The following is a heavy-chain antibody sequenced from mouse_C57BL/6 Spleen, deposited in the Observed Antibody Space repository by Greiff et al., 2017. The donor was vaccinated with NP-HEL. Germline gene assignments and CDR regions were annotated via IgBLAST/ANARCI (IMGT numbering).Heavy chain of an antibody. V-gene: IGHV7-3*01. D-gene: IGHD2-3*01. CDR1: GFTFTDYY. CDR2: IRHKANGYTT. CDR3: ARSSDGYYGY. J-gene: IGHJ2*01. Sequence: EVQLVESGGGLVQPGGSLSLSCAASGFTFTDYYMSWVRQPPGKALEWLGFIRHKANGYTTEYSASVKGRFTISRDNSQSILYLQMNALRAEDSATYYCARSSDGYYGYWGQGTTLTVSS.